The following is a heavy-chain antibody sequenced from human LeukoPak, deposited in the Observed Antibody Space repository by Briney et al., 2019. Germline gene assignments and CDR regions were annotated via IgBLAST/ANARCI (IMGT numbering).Heavy chain of an antibody. V-gene: IGHV4-39*01. Sequence: SETLSLTCTVSGGSISSSSYYWGWIRQPPGKGLEWIGSIYYSGSTYYNPSLKSRVTISVDASKNQFSLKLSSVTAADTAVYYCARRLLWFGESFDYWGQGTLVTVSS. CDR3: ARRLLWFGESFDY. CDR2: IYYSGST. J-gene: IGHJ4*02. CDR1: GGSISSSSYY. D-gene: IGHD3-10*01.